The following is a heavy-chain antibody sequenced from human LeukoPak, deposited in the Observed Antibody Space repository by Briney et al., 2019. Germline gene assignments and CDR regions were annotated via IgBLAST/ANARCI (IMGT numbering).Heavy chain of an antibody. CDR3: ARDTMDGFGELY. J-gene: IGHJ4*02. CDR1: GFTFNSYS. Sequence: GGSLRLSCAASGFTFNSYSMSWVRQAPGKGLEWVANIKQDGSEKYYVDSVKGRFTISRDNAKNSLYLQMNSLRAEDTAVYYCARDTMDGFGELYWGKGTMVTVSS. V-gene: IGHV3-7*01. CDR2: IKQDGSEK. D-gene: IGHD3-10*01.